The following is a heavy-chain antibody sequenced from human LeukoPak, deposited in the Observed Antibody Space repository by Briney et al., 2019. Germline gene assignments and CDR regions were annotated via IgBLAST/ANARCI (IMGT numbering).Heavy chain of an antibody. J-gene: IGHJ4*02. CDR3: AKLKYNWDGLDY. D-gene: IGHD1-1*01. CDR1: XXXXXXXX. CDR2: ISGSGGST. V-gene: IGHV3-23*01. Sequence: SXXLSCAASXXXXXXXXMSXVXQAPXKGXXWVSAISGSGGSTYYADSVKGRFTISRDNSKNTLYLQMNSLRAEDTAVYYCAKLKYNWDGLDYWGQGTLVTVSS.